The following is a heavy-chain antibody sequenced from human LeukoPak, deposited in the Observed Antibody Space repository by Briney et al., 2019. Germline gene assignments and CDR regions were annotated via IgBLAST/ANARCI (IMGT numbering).Heavy chain of an antibody. CDR3: ARDRQWLVDH. D-gene: IGHD6-19*01. J-gene: IGHJ5*02. V-gene: IGHV4-4*07. CDR1: GDSISTYY. CDR2: VYVTGST. Sequence: LETLSLTCTVPGDSISTYYWSWIRQPAGKGLEWIGRVYVTGSTNLNPALQSRVTMSVDTSKNQFSLKLTSVPAADPAVYYCARDRQWLVDHWGQGTLVTVSS.